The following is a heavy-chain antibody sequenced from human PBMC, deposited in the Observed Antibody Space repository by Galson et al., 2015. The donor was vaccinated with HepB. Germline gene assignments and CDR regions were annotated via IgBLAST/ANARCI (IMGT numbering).Heavy chain of an antibody. CDR2: INPNSGGT. D-gene: IGHD3-16*02. Sequence: SVKVSCKASGYTFTGYYMHWVRQAPGQGLEWMGRINPNSGGTNYAQKFQGRVTMTRDTSICTAYMELSRLRSDDTAVYYCARVITFGGVIVETYYYYMDVWGKGTTVTVSS. CDR1: GYTFTGYY. V-gene: IGHV1-2*06. J-gene: IGHJ6*03. CDR3: ARVITFGGVIVETYYYYMDV.